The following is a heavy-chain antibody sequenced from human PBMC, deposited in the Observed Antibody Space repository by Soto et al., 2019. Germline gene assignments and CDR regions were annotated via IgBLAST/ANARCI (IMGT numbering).Heavy chain of an antibody. Sequence: ASVKVSCKASGYTFTSYGLNWVRRAPGQGLEWMGRIASHDGSTVSAQSFQGRLTLTRDKFTNTAYLELGALTSDDTGLYFCWRNDGDDSTNYWGQGTLVTVSS. V-gene: IGHV1-18*04. CDR2: IASHDGST. CDR1: GYTFTSYG. CDR3: WRNDGDDSTNY. J-gene: IGHJ4*02. D-gene: IGHD3-22*01.